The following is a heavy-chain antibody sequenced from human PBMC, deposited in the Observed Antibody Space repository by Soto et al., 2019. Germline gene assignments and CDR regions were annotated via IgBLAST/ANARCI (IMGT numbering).Heavy chain of an antibody. J-gene: IGHJ3*02. CDR2: INPNSGGT. Sequence: QVQLVQSGAEVKKPGASVKVSCKASGYTFTGYYMHWVRQAPGQGLEWMGWINPNSGGTNYAQKFKGGVTMXXDXSXTTACMELSRLRSDDTAVYYCARSGHVRIGSDAFDIWGQGTMVTVSS. CDR1: GYTFTGYY. V-gene: IGHV1-2*02. CDR3: ARSGHVRIGSDAFDI. D-gene: IGHD2-15*01.